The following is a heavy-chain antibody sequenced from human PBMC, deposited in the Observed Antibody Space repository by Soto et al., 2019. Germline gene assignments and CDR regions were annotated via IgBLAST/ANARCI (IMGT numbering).Heavy chain of an antibody. CDR1: GDTISTGGYT. V-gene: IGHV4-30-2*01. CDR2: TYHSGNP. CDR3: ARHGLSDSSGFYLIDS. Sequence: SETLSLTCDVSGDTISTGGYTWAWIRQPPGKALEWIGHTYHSGNPYYNPSLKSRVIISVDRSKNQFSLKVRSVTAADTALYYCARHGLSDSSGFYLIDSWGQGTLVTVSS. J-gene: IGHJ4*02. D-gene: IGHD3-22*01.